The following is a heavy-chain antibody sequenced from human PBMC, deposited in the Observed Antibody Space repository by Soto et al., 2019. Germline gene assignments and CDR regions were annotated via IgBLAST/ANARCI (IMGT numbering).Heavy chain of an antibody. CDR1: GFTFSSYA. J-gene: IGHJ5*01. CDR3: AKDRWCSGGSCLLISPKENWFDS. Sequence: GGSLRLSCAASGFTFSSYAMSWVRQAPGKGLEWVSAISGSGGSTYYADSVKGRFTISRDNSKNTLYLQMNSLRAEDTAVYYCAKDRWCSGGSCLLISPKENWFDSWGQGTLVTVSS. D-gene: IGHD2-15*01. CDR2: ISGSGGST. V-gene: IGHV3-23*01.